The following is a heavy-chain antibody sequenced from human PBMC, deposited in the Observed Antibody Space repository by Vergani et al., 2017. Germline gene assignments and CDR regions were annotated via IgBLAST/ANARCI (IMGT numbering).Heavy chain of an antibody. CDR2: IRSDESRR. V-gene: IGHV3-30*02. D-gene: IGHD2-15*01. CDR1: GFTFNSYG. CDR3: AKEGGGDCSGGTCYPEY. J-gene: IGHJ4*02. Sequence: QVQLVESGGGVVQPGGSLRLSCAASGFTFNSYGMHWVRQAPGKGLEWVASIRSDESRRYYGDSMEGPFTISRDNSKNTLYLQMKSLRPEDTAVYYGAKEGGGDCSGGTCYPEYWGQGTLVIVSS.